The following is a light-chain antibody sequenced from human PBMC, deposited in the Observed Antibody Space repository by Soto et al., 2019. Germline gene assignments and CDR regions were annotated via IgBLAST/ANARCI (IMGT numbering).Light chain of an antibody. CDR1: GSNIAVNS. CDR2: ENA. V-gene: IGLV1-51*01. Sequence: QSVLTDPPAGSAGPGNRGSSACSASGSNIAVNSVSPYPHRPGTAPKLLLYENAKRPSAITDRFSGPKSGTSATLGITGFQTGDEADYYCGSWASSMSAYVFRPGTKATVL. CDR3: GSWASSMSAYV. J-gene: IGLJ1*01.